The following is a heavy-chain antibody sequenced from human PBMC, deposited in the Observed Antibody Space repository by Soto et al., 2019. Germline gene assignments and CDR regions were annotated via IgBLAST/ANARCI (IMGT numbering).Heavy chain of an antibody. V-gene: IGHV3-74*01. CDR2: INSDGSST. Sequence: EVQLVESGGGLVQPGGSLRLSCAASGFTFSSYWMHWVRQAPGKGLVWVSRINSDGSSTSYADSVKGRFTISRDNAKNTLYLQMNSLRTEDMAVYYCAREGYSSGWYRGNNAFDIWGQGTMVTVSS. CDR1: GFTFSSYW. J-gene: IGHJ3*02. CDR3: AREGYSSGWYRGNNAFDI. D-gene: IGHD6-19*01.